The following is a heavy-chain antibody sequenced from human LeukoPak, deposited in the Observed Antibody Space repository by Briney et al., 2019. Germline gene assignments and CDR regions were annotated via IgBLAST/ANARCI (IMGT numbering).Heavy chain of an antibody. CDR2: IYYSGST. V-gene: IGHV4-59*01. CDR1: GGSISSYC. CDR3: ARDPRNPDAFDI. D-gene: IGHD2/OR15-2a*01. Sequence: SETLSLTCTVSGGSISSYCWSWIRQPPGKGLEWIGYIYYSGSTNYNPSLKSRVTISVDTSKNQFSLKLSSVTAADTAVYYCARDPRNPDAFDIWGQGTMVTVSS. J-gene: IGHJ3*02.